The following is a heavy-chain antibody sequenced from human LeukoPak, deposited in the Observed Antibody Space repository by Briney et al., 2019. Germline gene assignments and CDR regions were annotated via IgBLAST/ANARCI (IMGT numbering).Heavy chain of an antibody. Sequence: GGSLRLSCAASGFTFSSYSMNWVRQAPGKGLEWVSFISSSSSYIYYADSVKGRFTISRDNAKNSLYLQMNSLRAEDTAVYYCARDHDILTGYGDAFDIWGQGTMVTVSS. CDR3: ARDHDILTGYGDAFDI. CDR1: GFTFSSYS. D-gene: IGHD3-9*01. V-gene: IGHV3-21*01. J-gene: IGHJ3*02. CDR2: ISSSSSYI.